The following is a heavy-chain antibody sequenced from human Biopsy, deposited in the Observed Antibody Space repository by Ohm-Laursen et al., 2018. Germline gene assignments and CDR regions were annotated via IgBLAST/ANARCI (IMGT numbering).Heavy chain of an antibody. V-gene: IGHV3-23*01. CDR3: AKGGYCTTSSCYMDLDY. CDR1: GFIFSTYT. CDR2: ISGSGGNT. Sequence: SLRLSCAASGFIFSTYTMNWVRQAPGEGLEWVSTISGSGGNTYYAGSVRGRFTVSRDGSKSTLYLQMSSLSAEDTAFYYCAKGGYCTTSSCYMDLDYWGQGTLVTVSS. D-gene: IGHD2-2*02. J-gene: IGHJ4*02.